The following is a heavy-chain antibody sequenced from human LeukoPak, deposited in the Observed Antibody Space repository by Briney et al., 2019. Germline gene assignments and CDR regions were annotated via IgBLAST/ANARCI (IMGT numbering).Heavy chain of an antibody. CDR2: ISGSGSST. V-gene: IGHV3-23*01. Sequence: PGGSLRLSCAASGFTFNSYTMTWVRQAPGKGLEWVSTISGSGSSTYYADSVKGRFTISRDNSKNTLYLQMNSLRAEDTAVYYCARHEYSSSFWFDPWGQGTLVTVSS. CDR1: GFTFNSYT. J-gene: IGHJ5*02. D-gene: IGHD6-6*01. CDR3: ARHEYSSSFWFDP.